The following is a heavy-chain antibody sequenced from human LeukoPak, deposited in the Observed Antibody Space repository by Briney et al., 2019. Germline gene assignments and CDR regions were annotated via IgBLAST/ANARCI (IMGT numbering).Heavy chain of an antibody. V-gene: IGHV3-30*18. CDR1: GFTFSSYG. CDR2: ISYDGSNK. Sequence: GRSLRLSSAASGFTFSSYGMHWVRQAPGKGLEWVAVISYDGSNKYYADSVKGRFTISRDNSKNTLYLQMNSLRAEDTAVYYCAKDWEMATILSGIDYWGQGTLVTVSS. CDR3: AKDWEMATILSGIDY. J-gene: IGHJ4*02. D-gene: IGHD5-24*01.